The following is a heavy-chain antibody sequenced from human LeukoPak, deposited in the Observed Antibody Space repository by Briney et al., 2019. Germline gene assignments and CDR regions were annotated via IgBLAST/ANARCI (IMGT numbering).Heavy chain of an antibody. CDR1: GFTFSAYW. V-gene: IGHV3-7*01. Sequence: PGGSLRLSCAASGFTFSAYWMTWFRQAPGKGLEWVANIKQDGSETYYVDSVKGRFTISRDNAKNSLYLQMNSLRAEDTAVYFCARDAEVYYFDYWGQGTLVTVSS. J-gene: IGHJ4*02. CDR3: ARDAEVYYFDY. CDR2: IKQDGSET.